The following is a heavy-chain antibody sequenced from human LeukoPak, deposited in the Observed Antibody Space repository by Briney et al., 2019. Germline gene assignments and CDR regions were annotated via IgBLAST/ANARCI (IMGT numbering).Heavy chain of an antibody. CDR3: AKLNYGLPGG. D-gene: IGHD3-16*01. J-gene: IGHJ4*02. V-gene: IGHV4-39*01. Sequence: PSETLSLTCTVSGGSISSSSYYWGWIRQPPGKGLEWIGSIYYSGSTYYNPSLKSRVTISVDTSKNQFSLKLSSVTAADTAVYYLAKLNYGLPGGWGQGTLVTVSS. CDR2: IYYSGST. CDR1: GGSISSSSYY.